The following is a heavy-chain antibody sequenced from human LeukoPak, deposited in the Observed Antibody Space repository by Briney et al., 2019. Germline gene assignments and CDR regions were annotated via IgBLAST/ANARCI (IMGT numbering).Heavy chain of an antibody. Sequence: SETLSLTCTVSGGSFSSGSYYWSWIRQPAGQGLEWIGRIYTSGSTNYNPSLKSRVTISVDTSKNQFSLKLSSVTAADTAVYYCARGLTVVTPPDYWGQGTLVTVSS. CDR3: ARGLTVVTPPDY. J-gene: IGHJ4*02. V-gene: IGHV4-61*02. D-gene: IGHD4-23*01. CDR1: GGSFSSGSYY. CDR2: IYTSGST.